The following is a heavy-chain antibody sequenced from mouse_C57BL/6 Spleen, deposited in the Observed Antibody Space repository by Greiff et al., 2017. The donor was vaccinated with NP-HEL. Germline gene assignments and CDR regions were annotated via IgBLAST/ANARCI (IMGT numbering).Heavy chain of an antibody. Sequence: EVQLQQSGPELVKPGASVKISCKASGYTFTDYYMNWVKQSHGKSLEWIGDINPNNGGTSYNQKFKGKATLTVDKSSSTAYMELRSLTSEDSAVYYCASGFYYGNFVFAYWGQGTLVTVSA. D-gene: IGHD2-1*01. CDR3: ASGFYYGNFVFAY. V-gene: IGHV1-26*01. CDR1: GYTFTDYY. J-gene: IGHJ3*01. CDR2: INPNNGGT.